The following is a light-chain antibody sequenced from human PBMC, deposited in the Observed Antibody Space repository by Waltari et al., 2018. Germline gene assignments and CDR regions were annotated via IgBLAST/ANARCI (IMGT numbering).Light chain of an antibody. J-gene: IGKJ2*01. V-gene: IGKV2-30*02. Sequence: DVVMTQSPLSLPVTLGQPASISCKSSQSLVRSDGNTYLQWFHQRPGQSPRRLIYKVSTRESGVPDRFSDSGSGTDFTLKISSVEAEDVGVYYCMQGTHWPYTFGQGTKLDIK. CDR2: KVS. CDR1: QSLVRSDGNTY. CDR3: MQGTHWPYT.